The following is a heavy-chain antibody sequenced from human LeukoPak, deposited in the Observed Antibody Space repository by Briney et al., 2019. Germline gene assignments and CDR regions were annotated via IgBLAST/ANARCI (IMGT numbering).Heavy chain of an antibody. V-gene: IGHV3-30*04. CDR3: PASGYDYYFDY. CDR2: ISYDGSNK. Sequence: QPGRSLRPSCAASGFTFSSYAMHWVRQAPGKGLEWVAVISYDGSNKYYADSVKGRFTISRDSSKNTLYLQMNSLRAEDTAVYYCPASGYDYYFDYWGQGTLVTVSS. CDR1: GFTFSSYA. J-gene: IGHJ4*02. D-gene: IGHD5-12*01.